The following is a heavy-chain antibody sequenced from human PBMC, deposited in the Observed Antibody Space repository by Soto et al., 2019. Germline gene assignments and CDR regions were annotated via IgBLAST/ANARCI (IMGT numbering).Heavy chain of an antibody. Sequence: ETLSLTCSVSGYSISSGYFWGWIRQPPGKGLEWVAKIKQDGSERHYVDSVKGRFTISRDNANNSVFLQMNSLRDEDTAVYYCVRDPGPRPAAIRGLGWFDPWGQGTLVTVSS. V-gene: IGHV3-7*03. CDR2: IKQDGSER. CDR1: GYSISSGY. CDR3: VRDPGPRPAAIRGLGWFDP. J-gene: IGHJ5*02. D-gene: IGHD2-2*01.